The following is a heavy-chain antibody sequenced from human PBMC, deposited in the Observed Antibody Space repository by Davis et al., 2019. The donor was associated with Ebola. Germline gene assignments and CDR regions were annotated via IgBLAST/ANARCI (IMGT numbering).Heavy chain of an antibody. Sequence: PSETLSLTCTVSGGSISSNSDYWGWIRQPPGKGLEWIGNIFYSGSTYYNPSLESRLTMSVDTSKNQFSLKLSSVTAADTAVYYCARVGPLWPHYYFDHWGQGTLVTVSS. CDR1: GGSISSNSDY. D-gene: IGHD3-10*01. CDR2: IFYSGST. J-gene: IGHJ4*02. CDR3: ARVGPLWPHYYFDH. V-gene: IGHV4-39*01.